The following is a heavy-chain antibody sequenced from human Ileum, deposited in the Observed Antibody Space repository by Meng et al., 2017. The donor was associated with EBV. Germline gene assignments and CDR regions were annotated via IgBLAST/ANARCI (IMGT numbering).Heavy chain of an antibody. Sequence: GRLQQWGTGILKPSETLSLTCAVYGGSFNDYYWTWLRQPPGKGLEWIGEIDQSGYTKFNPSLSSRATISRDTSNNQFSLRLNSVTAADTALYYCARYGRCNGNSFYCFDPWGQGTLVTVSS. J-gene: IGHJ5*02. CDR3: ARYGRCNGNSFYCFDP. D-gene: IGHD4-23*01. CDR2: IDQSGYT. V-gene: IGHV4-34*01. CDR1: GGSFNDYY.